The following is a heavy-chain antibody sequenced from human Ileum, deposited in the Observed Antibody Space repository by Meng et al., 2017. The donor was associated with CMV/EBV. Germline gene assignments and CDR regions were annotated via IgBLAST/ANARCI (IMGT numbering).Heavy chain of an antibody. J-gene: IGHJ6*01. V-gene: IGHV3-53*01. CDR2: IYSGGST. D-gene: IGHD6-6*01. Sequence: GESLKISCAASGFTVSSNHMSWVRQAPGKGLEWVSVIYSGGSTHYADSVKGQFTISRDNSKNTLYLQMNSLRAEDTAVYYCARGESASSSAGAVWGQGTTVTVSS. CDR3: ARGESASSSAGAV. CDR1: GFTVSSNH.